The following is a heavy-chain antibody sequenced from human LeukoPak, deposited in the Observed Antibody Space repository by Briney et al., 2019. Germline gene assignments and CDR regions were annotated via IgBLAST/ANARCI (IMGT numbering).Heavy chain of an antibody. J-gene: IGHJ4*02. CDR1: GYTFTSYG. Sequence: ASVKVSCKASGYTFTSYGISWVRQAPGQGVEWMGWISAYNGNTNYAQKLQGRVTMTTDTSTSTAYMELRSLRSDDTAVYYCARDWNVESAVVAGIDYWGQGTLVTVSS. CDR3: ARDWNVESAVVAGIDY. CDR2: ISAYNGNT. D-gene: IGHD2-15*01. V-gene: IGHV1-18*01.